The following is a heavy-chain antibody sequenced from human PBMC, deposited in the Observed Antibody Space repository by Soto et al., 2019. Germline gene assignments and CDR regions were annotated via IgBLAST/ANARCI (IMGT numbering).Heavy chain of an antibody. V-gene: IGHV3-30-3*01. J-gene: IGHJ6*02. Sequence: QVQLVESGGGVVQPGRSLRLSCAASGFTFSSYAMHWVRQAPGKGLEWVAVISYDGSNKYYADSVKGRFTISRDNSKNTLYLQMNSLRAEDTAVYYCAREDRGYDFWSGYTFTTRYYGMNVWGQGTTVTVSS. CDR1: GFTFSSYA. D-gene: IGHD3-3*01. CDR3: AREDRGYDFWSGYTFTTRYYGMNV. CDR2: ISYDGSNK.